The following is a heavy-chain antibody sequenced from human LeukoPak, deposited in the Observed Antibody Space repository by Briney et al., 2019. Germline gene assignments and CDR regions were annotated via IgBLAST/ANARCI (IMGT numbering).Heavy chain of an antibody. Sequence: TFXXYAIXWVXQAPGXXLGWMGXXIPIFGTANYAQKFQGRVTITADESTSTAYMELSSLRSEDTAVYYCARGSLVRGVITLLFDYWGQGTLVTVSS. J-gene: IGHJ4*02. CDR1: TFXXYA. V-gene: IGHV1-69*01. CDR3: ARGSLVRGVITLLFDY. CDR2: XIPIFGTA. D-gene: IGHD3-10*01.